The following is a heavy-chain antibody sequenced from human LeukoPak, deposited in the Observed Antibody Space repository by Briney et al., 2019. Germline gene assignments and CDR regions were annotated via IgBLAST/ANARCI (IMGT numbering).Heavy chain of an antibody. Sequence: KPSETLSLTCTVSGGSISSYYWSWIWQPPGKGLEWIGYIYYSGSTNYNPSLKSRVTISVDTSKNQFSLKLSSVTAADTAVYYCARHGRYSNWFDPWGQGTLVTVSS. CDR3: ARHGRYSNWFDP. CDR1: GGSISSYY. D-gene: IGHD1-14*01. CDR2: IYYSGST. J-gene: IGHJ5*02. V-gene: IGHV4-59*01.